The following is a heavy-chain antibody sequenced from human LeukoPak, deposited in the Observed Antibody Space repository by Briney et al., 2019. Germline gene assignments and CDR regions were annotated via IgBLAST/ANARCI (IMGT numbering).Heavy chain of an antibody. Sequence: GGSLRLSCAASGFTFSSYAMSWVRQAPGKGLEWVSAISGSGGSTYYADSVKGRFTISRDNSKNTLYLQMNSLRAEDTAVYDCARDQVTRDYAYFDYWGQGTLVTVSS. V-gene: IGHV3-23*01. CDR1: GFTFSSYA. CDR2: ISGSGGST. CDR3: ARDQVTRDYAYFDY. D-gene: IGHD4-17*01. J-gene: IGHJ4*02.